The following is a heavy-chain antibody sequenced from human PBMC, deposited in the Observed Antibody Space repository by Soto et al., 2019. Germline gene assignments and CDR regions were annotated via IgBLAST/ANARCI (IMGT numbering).Heavy chain of an antibody. J-gene: IGHJ4*02. V-gene: IGHV4-31*03. D-gene: IGHD6-13*01. CDR3: ASPTAAGSVDY. CDR2: INYSGST. Sequence: PSETLSLTCTVSGGSISSDGYYWTWIRQHAGKGLEWIGFINYSGSTSYNPSLKRRVTISVDTSKNQFSLKLSSVTAADTAVYYCASPTAAGSVDYCGQGTLVTVSS. CDR1: GGSISSDGYY.